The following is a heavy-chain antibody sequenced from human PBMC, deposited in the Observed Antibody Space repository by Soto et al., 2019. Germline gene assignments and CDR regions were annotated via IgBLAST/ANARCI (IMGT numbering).Heavy chain of an antibody. J-gene: IGHJ4*01. CDR3: ARVHVMVVAGSTFDY. D-gene: IGHD6-19*01. V-gene: IGHV4-38-2*02. CDR1: GYSISSGSY. Sequence: SETLSLTCTVSGYSISSGSYGAWIRQPPGKGPEWIASIYHGGTTFYNPSLKSRITISVDTSNNQFSLKLTSVTAADTAVYYCARVHVMVVAGSTFDYWGHGTLVTVSS. CDR2: IYHGGTT.